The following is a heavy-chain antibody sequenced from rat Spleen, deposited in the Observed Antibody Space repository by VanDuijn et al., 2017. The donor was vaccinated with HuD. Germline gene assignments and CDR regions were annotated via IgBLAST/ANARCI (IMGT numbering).Heavy chain of an antibody. CDR1: GYSITSGYG. V-gene: IGHV3-3*01. Sequence: EVQLQESGPGLVKPSQSLSLTCSVTGYSITSGYGWNWIRKFPGNKLEWMGYINNAGSTKYNPPLQSQISITRDTSKNQFFLQVNSVTTEDTATYYCAAGRYNWNWFAYWGQGTLVTVSS. CDR3: AAGRYNWNWFAY. D-gene: IGHD1-5*01. CDR2: INNAGST. J-gene: IGHJ3*01.